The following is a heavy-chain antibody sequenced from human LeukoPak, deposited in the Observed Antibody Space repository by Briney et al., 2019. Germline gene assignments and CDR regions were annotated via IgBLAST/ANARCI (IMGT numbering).Heavy chain of an antibody. J-gene: IGHJ5*02. CDR2: IYHSGST. CDR3: ARQALDYYDSSGPNNWFDP. V-gene: IGHV4-38-2*01. D-gene: IGHD3-22*01. Sequence: PSETLSLTCAVSGYSISSGYYWGWIRQPPGKGLEWIGSIYHSGSTYYNPSLKSRVTISVDTPKNQFSLKLSSVTAADTAVYYCARQALDYYDSSGPNNWFDPWGQGTLVTVSS. CDR1: GYSISSGYY.